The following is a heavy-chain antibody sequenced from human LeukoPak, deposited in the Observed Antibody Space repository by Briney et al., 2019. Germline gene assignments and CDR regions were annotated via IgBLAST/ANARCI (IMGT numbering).Heavy chain of an antibody. Sequence: GGSLRLSWAASGFTFSGSAIHWVRQSSGKGLEWVGQIDKKDKGYATATAYAASVKGRFTISRDDSINTAYLQMKSLKTEDTALYYCTRDSGTYNWFGPWGQGTLVTVSS. CDR3: TRDSGTYNWFGP. CDR1: GFTFSGSA. V-gene: IGHV3-73*01. J-gene: IGHJ5*02. CDR2: IDKKDKGYATAT. D-gene: IGHD1-26*01.